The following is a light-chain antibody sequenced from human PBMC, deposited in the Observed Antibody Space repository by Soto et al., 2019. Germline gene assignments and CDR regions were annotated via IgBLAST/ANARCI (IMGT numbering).Light chain of an antibody. Sequence: DIQMTQSPSSLSASVGDRVTITCRASQGISTDLNWYQQKPGKAPKRLIYAASSLQSGVPSRFSGSGYETDVTLTISSLQPEDFATYSCQQRYSTTWTFGQGTKVEIK. CDR3: QQRYSTTWT. CDR1: QGISTD. CDR2: AAS. J-gene: IGKJ1*01. V-gene: IGKV1-39*01.